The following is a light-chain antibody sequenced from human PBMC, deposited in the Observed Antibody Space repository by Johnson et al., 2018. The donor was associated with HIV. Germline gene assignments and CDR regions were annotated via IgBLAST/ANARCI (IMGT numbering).Light chain of an antibody. Sequence: LTQPPSVSAAPGQKVTISCSGSSSNIGNNYVSWYQQLPGTAPKLLIYDNNKRPSGIPDRFSGSKSGTSATLGITGLQTGDEADYYCGTWTTSLRTGFFGTGTKVTVL. J-gene: IGLJ1*01. V-gene: IGLV1-51*01. CDR1: SSNIGNNY. CDR2: DNN. CDR3: GTWTTSLRTGF.